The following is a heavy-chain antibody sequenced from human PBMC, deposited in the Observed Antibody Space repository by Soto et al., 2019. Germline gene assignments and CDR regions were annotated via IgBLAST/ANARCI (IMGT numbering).Heavy chain of an antibody. CDR2: IIPIFGTA. J-gene: IGHJ4*02. CDR1: GSTFSSYA. D-gene: IGHD6-13*01. V-gene: IGHV1-69*13. Sequence: SVKVSCKASGSTFSSYAISWVRQAPGQGLEWMGGIIPIFGTANYAQKFQGRVTITADESTSTAYMELSSLRSEDTAVYYCARDVIAAAGTAGWGQGTLVTAPQ. CDR3: ARDVIAAAGTAG.